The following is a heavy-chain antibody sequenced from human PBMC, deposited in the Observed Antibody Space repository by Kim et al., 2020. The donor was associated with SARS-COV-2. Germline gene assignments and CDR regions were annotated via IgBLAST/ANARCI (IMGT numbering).Heavy chain of an antibody. J-gene: IGHJ4*02. CDR2: IYYSGST. V-gene: IGHV4-39*01. Sequence: SETLSLTCTVSGGSISSSSYYWGWIRQPPGKGLEWIGSIYYSGSTHYNPSLKSRVTISVDTSKNQFSLKLSSVTAADTAVYYCARLSLPYIAVVNPDYWGQGTLVTVSS. D-gene: IGHD6-19*01. CDR1: GGSISSSSYY. CDR3: ARLSLPYIAVVNPDY.